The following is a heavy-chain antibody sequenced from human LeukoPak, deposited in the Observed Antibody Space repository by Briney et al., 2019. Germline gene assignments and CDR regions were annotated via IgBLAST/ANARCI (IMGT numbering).Heavy chain of an antibody. Sequence: GGSLRLSCAASGFTFNTYGMSWVRQAPGKGLEWVSAISGRVGSTYYTDSVKGRFTISRDNAKDTVYLQMNSLRAEDTAVYYCAKELGTYYDILTGQYYFDYWGQGTLVTVSS. V-gene: IGHV3-23*01. CDR3: AKELGTYYDILTGQYYFDY. CDR1: GFTFNTYG. CDR2: ISGRVGST. D-gene: IGHD3-9*01. J-gene: IGHJ4*02.